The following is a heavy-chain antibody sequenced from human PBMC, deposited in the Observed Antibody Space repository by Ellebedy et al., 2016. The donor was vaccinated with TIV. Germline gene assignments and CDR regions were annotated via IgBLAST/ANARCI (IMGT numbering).Heavy chain of an antibody. D-gene: IGHD1-26*01. Sequence: PGGSLRLSCAASGFTVSNNYMRWVRQAPGKGLDWASLIYSTGDTHYADFVKGRFTISRDNSKRTVSLQMSSLRAEDTAVYYCAKVSRVGDEYWGHGTLVTVAS. CDR2: IYSTGDT. CDR1: GFTVSNNY. V-gene: IGHV3-66*01. J-gene: IGHJ4*01. CDR3: AKVSRVGDEY.